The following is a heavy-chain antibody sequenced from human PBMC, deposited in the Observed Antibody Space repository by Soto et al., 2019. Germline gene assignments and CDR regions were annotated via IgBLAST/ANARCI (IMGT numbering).Heavy chain of an antibody. J-gene: IGHJ6*03. CDR1: GGSISSSXYY. CDR2: IYYSGST. CDR3: ARLPYYDFWSGYYRAFGYYMDV. V-gene: IGHV4-39*01. Sequence: SETLSLTCTVSGGSISSSXYYWGWICQPPRKGLEXIGSIYYSGSTYYNPSLKSRVTISVDTSKNQFSLKLSSVTAADTAVYYCARLPYYDFWSGYYRAFGYYMDVWGKGTTVTVSS. D-gene: IGHD3-3*01.